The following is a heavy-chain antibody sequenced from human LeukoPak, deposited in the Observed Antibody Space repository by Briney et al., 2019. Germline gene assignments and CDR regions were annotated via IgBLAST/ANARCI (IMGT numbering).Heavy chain of an antibody. J-gene: IGHJ6*02. D-gene: IGHD3-22*01. V-gene: IGHV3-30-3*01. CDR1: GFTFNKYA. Sequence: QPGGSLRLSCAASGFTFNKYAIHWVRQAPGKGLEWVAVISYDGNNKYYADSVKGRFTISRDNSKNTLYLLMNSLRAEDTAVYYSAKDRGPGLHSGHYYVQAVYGMDVWGQGTTVTVSS. CDR3: AKDRGPGLHSGHYYVQAVYGMDV. CDR2: ISYDGNNK.